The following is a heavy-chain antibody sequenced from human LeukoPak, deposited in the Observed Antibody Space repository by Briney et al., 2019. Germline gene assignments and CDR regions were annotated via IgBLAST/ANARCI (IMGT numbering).Heavy chain of an antibody. J-gene: IGHJ4*02. D-gene: IGHD3-10*01. Sequence: GASVKVSCKASGYTFTSYYMHWVRQAPGQGLEWMGIINPSGGSTSYAQKFQGRVTMTRDTSTSTVYVELSSLRSEDTAVYYCARSSNPYGSGPWGQGTLVTVSS. V-gene: IGHV1-46*01. CDR1: GYTFTSYY. CDR2: INPSGGST. CDR3: ARSSNPYGSGP.